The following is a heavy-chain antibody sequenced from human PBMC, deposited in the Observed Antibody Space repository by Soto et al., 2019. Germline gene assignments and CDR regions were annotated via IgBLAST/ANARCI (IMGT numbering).Heavy chain of an antibody. CDR3: ARGLPTYCSGGSCYLGAYYYYGMDV. V-gene: IGHV4-34*01. J-gene: IGHJ6*02. CDR1: GGSFSGYY. CDR2: INHSGST. D-gene: IGHD2-15*01. Sequence: PSETLSLTCAVYGGSFSGYYWSWIRQPPGKGLEWFGEINHSGSTNYNPSLKSRVTISVDTSKNQFSLKLSSVTAADTAVYYCARGLPTYCSGGSCYLGAYYYYGMDVWGQGTTVT.